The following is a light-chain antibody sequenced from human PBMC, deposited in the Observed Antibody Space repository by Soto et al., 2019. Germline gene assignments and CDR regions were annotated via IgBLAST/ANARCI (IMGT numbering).Light chain of an antibody. Sequence: DIQMTQSPSSLSASVGDRVTITCQASQDISNYLNWYQQKPGKAPKFLIYDASNLEIGVPSRFSGSGSGTDFTFTITSLQPEDMATYFCQQYDSLPLSFGPGTKLDI. CDR2: DAS. CDR3: QQYDSLPLS. V-gene: IGKV1-33*01. CDR1: QDISNY. J-gene: IGKJ3*01.